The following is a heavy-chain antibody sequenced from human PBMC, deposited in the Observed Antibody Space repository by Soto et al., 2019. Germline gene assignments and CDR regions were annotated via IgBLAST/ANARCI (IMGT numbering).Heavy chain of an antibody. Sequence: QGQLVESGGGLVKPGGSLRLSCAASGFSFGDYYMSWIRQAPGKGLEWISYISGTTNSIYYADSVKGRFTASRDNAKNSLYLQMNGLRADDPAVYYCASPPESGSYVIWGQGTLVTVSS. CDR3: ASPPESGSYVI. D-gene: IGHD1-26*01. CDR2: ISGTTNSI. V-gene: IGHV3-11*01. CDR1: GFSFGDYY. J-gene: IGHJ4*02.